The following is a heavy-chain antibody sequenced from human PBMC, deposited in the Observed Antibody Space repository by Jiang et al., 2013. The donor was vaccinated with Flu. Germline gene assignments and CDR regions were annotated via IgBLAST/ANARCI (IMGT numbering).Heavy chain of an antibody. V-gene: IGHV4-4*02. J-gene: IGHJ4*02. Sequence: SGVSISSSNWWSWVRQPPGKGLEWIGEIYHSGSTNYNPALKSRVTISVDKSKNQFSLKLSSVTAADTAVYYCARDVLHTMVRGFFSNDNWGRGTLVTVSS. D-gene: IGHD3-10*01. CDR1: GVSISSSNW. CDR3: ARDVLHTMVRGFFSNDN. CDR2: IYHSGST.